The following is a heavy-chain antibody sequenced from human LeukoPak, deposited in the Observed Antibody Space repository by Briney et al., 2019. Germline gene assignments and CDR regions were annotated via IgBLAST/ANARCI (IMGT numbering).Heavy chain of an antibody. CDR1: GYTFTSYG. CDR3: ARSCSSTSCYTYYYGMDV. CDR2: INAGNGNT. J-gene: IGHJ6*02. Sequence: ASVKVSCTASGYTFTSYGISWVRQAPGQRLEWMGWINAGNGNTKYSQKFQGRVTITRDTSASTAYMELSSLRSEDTAVYYCARSCSSTSCYTYYYGMDVWGQGTTVTVSS. V-gene: IGHV1-3*01. D-gene: IGHD2-2*02.